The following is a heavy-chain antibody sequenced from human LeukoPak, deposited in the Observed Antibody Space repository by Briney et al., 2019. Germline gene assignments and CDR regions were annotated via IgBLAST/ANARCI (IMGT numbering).Heavy chain of an antibody. D-gene: IGHD3-3*01. Sequence: PSETLSLTCTVSGGSISSYYWSWIRQPAGKGLEWIGRIYTSGSTNYNPSLKSRVTMSVDTSKNQFSLKLSSVTAADTAVYYCARGCWSDFWSGYSHPGWFDPCGQGTLVTVSS. V-gene: IGHV4-4*07. J-gene: IGHJ5*02. CDR2: IYTSGST. CDR1: GGSISSYY. CDR3: ARGCWSDFWSGYSHPGWFDP.